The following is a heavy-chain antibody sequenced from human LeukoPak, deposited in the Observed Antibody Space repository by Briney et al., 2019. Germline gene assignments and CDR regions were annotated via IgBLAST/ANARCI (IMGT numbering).Heavy chain of an antibody. CDR1: GGSMSDSIT. J-gene: IGHJ5*02. V-gene: IGHV4-39*06. CDR2: IHDDGRT. D-gene: IGHD6-25*01. CDR3: AKVLTAAGLDL. Sequence: SETLSLTCSVSGGSMSDSITWGWVRPPPGKGLEWLANIHDDGRTAPNPSLRSRLTISQDRSKNQFPLKVSSVTAADTAFYYCAKVLTAAGLDLWGQGILVTVSS.